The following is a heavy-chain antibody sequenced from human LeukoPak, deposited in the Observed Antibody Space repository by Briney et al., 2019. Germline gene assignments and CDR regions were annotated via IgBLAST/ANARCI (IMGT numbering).Heavy chain of an antibody. CDR1: GVSISSSIYY. D-gene: IGHD4-23*01. CDR3: AKIGHGANSHLKWYFDL. V-gene: IGHV4-39*01. Sequence: SETLSLTCNVSGVSISSSIYYWAWIRQPPGKGLEWIGSIFYSGSAYYSPSLKSRLAIPLDTSKNQFSLKLSPVTAADTAVYYCAKIGHGANSHLKWYFDLWGRGTLVTVSS. CDR2: IFYSGSA. J-gene: IGHJ2*01.